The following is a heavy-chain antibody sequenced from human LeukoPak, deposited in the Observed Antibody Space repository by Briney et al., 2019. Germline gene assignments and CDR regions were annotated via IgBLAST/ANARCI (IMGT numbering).Heavy chain of an antibody. J-gene: IGHJ4*02. Sequence: SETLSLTCSVSGCSISSYFCSWIRHPPGKGLEWIGYIYYSGSTNYNPSLKSRVTISVDTSKNQFSLKLSSVTAADTAVYYCARDVGAGTDYWGQGILVTVSS. CDR1: GCSISSYF. CDR2: IYYSGST. CDR3: ARDVGAGTDY. V-gene: IGHV4-59*01.